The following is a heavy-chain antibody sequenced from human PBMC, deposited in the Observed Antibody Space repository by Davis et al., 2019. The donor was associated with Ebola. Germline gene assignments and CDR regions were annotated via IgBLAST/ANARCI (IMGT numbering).Heavy chain of an antibody. CDR3: ARGDDYPFYMDV. J-gene: IGHJ6*04. Sequence: SETLSLTCAVYGGSFSGYYWSWIRQPPGKGLEWIGEINHSGSTNYNPSLKSRVTISVDTSRTQFSLKQSSVTAADTAVYYCARGDDYPFYMDVWGKGTTVTVSS. CDR2: INHSGST. CDR1: GGSFSGYY. V-gene: IGHV4-34*01. D-gene: IGHD3-16*01.